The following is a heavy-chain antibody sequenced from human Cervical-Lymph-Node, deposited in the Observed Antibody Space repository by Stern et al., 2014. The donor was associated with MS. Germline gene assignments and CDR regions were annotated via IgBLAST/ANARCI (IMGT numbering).Heavy chain of an antibody. Sequence: QVQLVQSGGGVVQPGRSLRLSCAVSGFSLNSLGMHWVRQAPGKGLEWVAVISIGGSNRRYGDSVKGRFSISRDISNNTLYLQMNSLRPEDTAVYYCLGVGDAMHVWGQGTTVIVSS. CDR3: LGVGDAMHV. CDR2: ISIGGSNR. CDR1: GFSLNSLG. V-gene: IGHV3-30*03. J-gene: IGHJ6*02.